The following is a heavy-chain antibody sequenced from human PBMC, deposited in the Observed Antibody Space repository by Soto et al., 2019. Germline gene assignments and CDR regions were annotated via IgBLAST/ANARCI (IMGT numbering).Heavy chain of an antibody. CDR2: ISWNSFSI. V-gene: IGHV3-9*01. CDR3: AKGVTTATPVDS. J-gene: IGHJ4*02. D-gene: IGHD4-17*01. Sequence: GGSLRLSCEASGFTFHDYAMHWIRQAPGKGLEWVSGISWNSFSIGYADSVKGRFTISRDNAKNFLYLQMDSLRTEDTALYYCAKGVTTATPVDSWGQGTLVTVSS. CDR1: GFTFHDYA.